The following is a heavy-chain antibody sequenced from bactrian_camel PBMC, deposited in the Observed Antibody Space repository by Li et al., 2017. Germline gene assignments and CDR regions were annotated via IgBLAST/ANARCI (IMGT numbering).Heavy chain of an antibody. Sequence: HVQLVESGGDTVQPGGSLTLSCAVSGNTESIRCMGWFRHAPGKERDGRLGVAAINTGGGTMSYANSVKGRFTLSKDTRKNTIYLQMNSLKPEDSAMYYCAAGGAFACGTELLASDFPYWGQGTQVTVS. CDR1: GNTESIRC. V-gene: IGHV3S54*01. CDR3: AAGGAFACGTELLASDFPY. D-gene: IGHD2*01. CDR2: INTGGGTM. J-gene: IGHJ6*01.